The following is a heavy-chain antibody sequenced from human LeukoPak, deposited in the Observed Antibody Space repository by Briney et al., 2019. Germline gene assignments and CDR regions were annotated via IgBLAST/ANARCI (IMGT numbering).Heavy chain of an antibody. J-gene: IGHJ5*02. CDR1: GASISSYY. V-gene: IGHV4-59*01. CDR3: ARSTLRADWFDP. Sequence: PSETLSLTCAVSGASISSYYWSWIRQPPGKGLECIGYIYYTGSTNYNPSLKSRVTISVDTSKNQFSLKLSSVTAADTAVYYCARSTLRADWFDPWGQGTLVTVSS. D-gene: IGHD3-16*01. CDR2: IYYTGST.